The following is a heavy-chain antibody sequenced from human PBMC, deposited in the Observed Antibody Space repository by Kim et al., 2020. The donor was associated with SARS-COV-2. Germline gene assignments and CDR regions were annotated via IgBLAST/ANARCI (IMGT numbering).Heavy chain of an antibody. D-gene: IGHD2-2*02. V-gene: IGHV4-34*01. CDR3: ARGRAGVVPSPILGIGPHYDYFIMDV. CDR2: INHSGSI. J-gene: IGHJ6*02. Sequence: SETLSLTCAVYGGSFSGYHWSWIRQPPGKGLEWIGEINHSGSINYNPSLKSRVTISIDTSKNQFSLKLTSVTAADTGYFCARGRAGVVPSPILGIGPHYDYFIMDVWGHGTTVTVSS. CDR1: GGSFSGYH.